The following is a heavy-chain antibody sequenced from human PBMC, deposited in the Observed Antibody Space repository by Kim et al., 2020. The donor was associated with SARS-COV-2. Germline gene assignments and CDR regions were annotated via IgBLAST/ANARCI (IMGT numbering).Heavy chain of an antibody. CDR3: ASLLDAFDI. CDR1: GFTFSSYA. J-gene: IGHJ3*02. Sequence: LSLTCAASGFTFSSYAMHWVRQAPGKGLEWVALISYDGSNKYYADSVKGRFTISRDNSKNTLYLQMNSLRAEDTAVYYCASLLDAFDIWGQGTMVTV. V-gene: IGHV3-30-3*01. CDR2: ISYDGSNK.